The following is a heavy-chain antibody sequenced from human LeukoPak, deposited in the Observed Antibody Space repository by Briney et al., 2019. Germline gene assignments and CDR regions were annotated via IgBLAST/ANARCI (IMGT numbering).Heavy chain of an antibody. Sequence: GGSLRLSCAASGFTFSSYAMHWVRQAPGKGLEWVAVISYDGSNKYYADSVKGRFTISRDNSKNTLYLQMNSLRAEDTAVYYCAKGREEFSRITIFGVVKDYYYGMDVWGQGTTVTVSS. V-gene: IGHV3-30-3*01. J-gene: IGHJ6*02. CDR2: ISYDGSNK. CDR3: AKGREEFSRITIFGVVKDYYYGMDV. D-gene: IGHD3-3*01. CDR1: GFTFSSYA.